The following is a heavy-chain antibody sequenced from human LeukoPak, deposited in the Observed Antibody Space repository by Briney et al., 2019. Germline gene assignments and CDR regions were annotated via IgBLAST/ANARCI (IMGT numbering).Heavy chain of an antibody. D-gene: IGHD6-13*01. CDR3: ARSSIAAAGTPEGWFDP. Sequence: SETLSLTCTVSGGSISSYYWSWIRQPPGKGLEWIGYIYYSGSTNYNPSLKSRVTISVDRSKNQFSLKLSSVTAADTAVYYCARSSIAAAGTPEGWFDPWGQGTLVTVSS. J-gene: IGHJ5*02. CDR1: GGSISSYY. CDR2: IYYSGST. V-gene: IGHV4-59*12.